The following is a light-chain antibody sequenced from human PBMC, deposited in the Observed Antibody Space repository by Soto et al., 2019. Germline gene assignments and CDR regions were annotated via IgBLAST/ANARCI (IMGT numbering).Light chain of an antibody. J-gene: IGLJ1*01. CDR1: SSDVGGYNY. CDR3: SSYTSSSTLYV. Sequence: ALTQPASVSGSPGQSITISCAGTSSDVGGYNYVSWYQQHPGKAPKLMIYDVSNRPSGVSNRFSGSKSGNTASLTISGLQAEDEADYYCSSYTSSSTLYVFGTGTKVTVL. CDR2: DVS. V-gene: IGLV2-14*01.